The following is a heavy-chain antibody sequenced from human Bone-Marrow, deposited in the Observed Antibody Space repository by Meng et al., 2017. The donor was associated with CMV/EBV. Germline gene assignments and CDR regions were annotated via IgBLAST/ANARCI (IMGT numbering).Heavy chain of an antibody. J-gene: IGHJ5*02. V-gene: IGHV4-34*01. CDR1: GGSFSGYY. Sequence: SETLSLTCAVYGGSFSGYYWSWIRQPPGKGLEWIGEINHSGSTNYNPSLKSRVTISVDTSKNQFSLKLSSVTAADTAVYYCARFQRGCSSTSCRGNWCDPWGQGNLVNVDS. CDR2: INHSGST. CDR3: ARFQRGCSSTSCRGNWCDP. D-gene: IGHD2-2*01.